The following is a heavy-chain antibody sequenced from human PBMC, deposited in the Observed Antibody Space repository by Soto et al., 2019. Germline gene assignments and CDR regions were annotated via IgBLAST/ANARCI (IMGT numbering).Heavy chain of an antibody. D-gene: IGHD3-10*01. CDR1: GYSFTGLG. J-gene: IGHJ5*02. V-gene: IGHV1-18*01. Sequence: QVQLVQSGAEVKKPGASVKVSCKASGYSFTGLGISWVRQAPGQGLEWMGWINTYNGNTNYAQKFQGRVTMTTDTSTSTAYMELRSLRSDDTAVYSCVRVEVLLWFGDLRSDWFDPWGQGTLVIVSS. CDR2: INTYNGNT. CDR3: VRVEVLLWFGDLRSDWFDP.